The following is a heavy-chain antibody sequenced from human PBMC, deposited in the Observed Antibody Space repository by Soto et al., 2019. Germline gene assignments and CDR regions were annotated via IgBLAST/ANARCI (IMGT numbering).Heavy chain of an antibody. CDR2: ISYDGSNK. Sequence: QVQLVESGGGVVQPGRSLRLSCAASGFTFSSYGMHWVRQAPGKGLEWVAVISYDGSNKYYADSVKGRFTISRDNSKNTLYLQMNSLRAEDTAVYYCAKDCQYGDYAGYWGQGTLVTVSS. D-gene: IGHD4-17*01. V-gene: IGHV3-30*18. CDR1: GFTFSSYG. CDR3: AKDCQYGDYAGY. J-gene: IGHJ4*02.